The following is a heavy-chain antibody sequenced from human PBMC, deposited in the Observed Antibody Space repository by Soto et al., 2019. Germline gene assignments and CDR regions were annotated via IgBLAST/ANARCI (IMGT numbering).Heavy chain of an antibody. V-gene: IGHV4-34*01. CDR1: GGSFSGYY. CDR2: INHSGST. Sequence: ASETLSLTCAVYGGSFSGYYWSWIRQPPGKGLEWIGEINHSGSTNYNPSLKSRVTISVDTSKNQFSLKLSSVTAADTAVYYCARGRRTYTIFGVVTTSYFDYWGQGTLVPVSS. CDR3: ARGRRTYTIFGVVTTSYFDY. J-gene: IGHJ4*02. D-gene: IGHD3-3*01.